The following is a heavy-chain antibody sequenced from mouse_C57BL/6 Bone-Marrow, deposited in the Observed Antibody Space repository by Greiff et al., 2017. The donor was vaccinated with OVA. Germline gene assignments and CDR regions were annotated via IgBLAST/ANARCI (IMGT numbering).Heavy chain of an antibody. CDR2: ISSGGSYI. J-gene: IGHJ1*03. D-gene: IGHD1-1*01. CDR1: GFTFSSYG. Sequence: EVQLQESGGDLVKPGGSLKLSCAASGFTFSSYGMSWVRQTPDKRLEWVATISSGGSYIYYPDSVKGRFTFSRDNAKNTLYLQLSSLKSEDTAMYYCASPFVTTVVATGWYFEVWGTGTTVTVSS. CDR3: ASPFVTTVVATGWYFEV. V-gene: IGHV5-6*01.